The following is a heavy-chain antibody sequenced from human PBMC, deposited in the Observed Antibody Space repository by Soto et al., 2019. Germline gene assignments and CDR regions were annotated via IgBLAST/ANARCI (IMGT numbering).Heavy chain of an antibody. Sequence: SETLSLTCSVSGAALNSGNYYWSWIRQVPGKGLEWIGHIYVTGAVDYNPSLRDRITISQDTSKNQFSLKLSSVTAADTAVYYCARDSQHYDFWSGYYTDYYYGMDVWGQGTTVTVSS. CDR1: GAALNSGNYY. CDR2: IYVTGAV. J-gene: IGHJ6*02. CDR3: ARDSQHYDFWSGYYTDYYYGMDV. D-gene: IGHD3-3*01. V-gene: IGHV4-31*03.